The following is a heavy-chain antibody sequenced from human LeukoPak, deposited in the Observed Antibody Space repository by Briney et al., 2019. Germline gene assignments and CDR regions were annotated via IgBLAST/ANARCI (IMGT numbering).Heavy chain of an antibody. CDR2: IIPIFGTA. V-gene: IGHV1-69*13. Sequence: GASVTVSCKASGGTFSSYAISWVRQAPGQGLEWMGGIIPIFGTANYAQKFQGRVTITADESTSTAYMELSSLRSEDTAVYYCARKAVAYYYYGMDVWGQGTTVTVSS. CDR1: GGTFSSYA. D-gene: IGHD6-19*01. J-gene: IGHJ6*02. CDR3: ARKAVAYYYYGMDV.